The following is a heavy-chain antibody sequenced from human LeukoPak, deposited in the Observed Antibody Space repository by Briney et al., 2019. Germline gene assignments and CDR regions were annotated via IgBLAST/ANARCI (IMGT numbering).Heavy chain of an antibody. Sequence: GASVKVSCKASGYTFTGYYMHWVRQAPGQGLEWMGWINPNSGGTNYAQKFQERVTITRDMSTSTAYMELSSLRSEDTAVYYCAAVSPRTQYCSGGSCSIDYWGQGTLVTVSS. CDR2: INPNSGGT. J-gene: IGHJ4*02. D-gene: IGHD2-15*01. CDR3: AAVSPRTQYCSGGSCSIDY. CDR1: GYTFTGYY. V-gene: IGHV1-2*02.